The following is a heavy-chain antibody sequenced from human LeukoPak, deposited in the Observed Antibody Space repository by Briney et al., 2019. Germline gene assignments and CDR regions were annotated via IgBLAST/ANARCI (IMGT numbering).Heavy chain of an antibody. V-gene: IGHV3-21*01. Sequence: PGGSLRLSCAASGFTFSSYRMNWVRQAPGKGLEWVSSISSSSSYIYSADSMKGRFTISRDNAKNSLYLHMNSLRAEDTAVYYCARGLGVPDAFDIWGQGTMVTVSS. CDR1: GFTFSSYR. D-gene: IGHD1-26*01. CDR3: ARGLGVPDAFDI. J-gene: IGHJ3*02. CDR2: ISSSSSYI.